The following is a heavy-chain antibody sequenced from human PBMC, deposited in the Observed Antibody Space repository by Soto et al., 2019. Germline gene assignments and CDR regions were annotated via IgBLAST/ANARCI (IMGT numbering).Heavy chain of an antibody. Sequence: LRLSCAASGFTFSSYAMSWVRQAPGKGLEWVSAISGSGGSTYYADSVKGRFTISRDNSKNTLYLQMNSLRAEDTAVYYCAKGPPLGYCSSTSCYRVDYWGQGTLVTVSS. CDR3: AKGPPLGYCSSTSCYRVDY. J-gene: IGHJ4*02. V-gene: IGHV3-23*01. CDR2: ISGSGGST. CDR1: GFTFSSYA. D-gene: IGHD2-2*01.